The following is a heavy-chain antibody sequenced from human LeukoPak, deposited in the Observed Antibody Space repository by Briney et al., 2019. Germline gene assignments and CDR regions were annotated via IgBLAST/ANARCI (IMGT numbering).Heavy chain of an antibody. J-gene: IGHJ4*02. Sequence: PGGSLRLSCAASGFTFSSYSMHWVRHAPGEGVVWVSSISSGSSYIYYADSVKGRFTISRDNAKNSLYLQMNSLRAEDTAVYYCARTGLTISDDYWGQGTLVTVSA. V-gene: IGHV3-21*01. CDR1: GFTFSSYS. CDR2: ISSGSSYI. CDR3: ARTGLTISDDY. D-gene: IGHD4-11*01.